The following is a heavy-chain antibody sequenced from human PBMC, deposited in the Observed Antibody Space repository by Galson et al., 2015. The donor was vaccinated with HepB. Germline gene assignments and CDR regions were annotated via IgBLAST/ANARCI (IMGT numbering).Heavy chain of an antibody. CDR1: GYTFTSYG. Sequence: SVKVSCKASGYTFTSYGISWVRQAPGQGLEWMGWISAYNGNTNYAQKLQGRVTMTTDTSTSTAYMELRSLRSDDTAVYYCARGCSSTSCYTGVDYWGQGTLVTVSS. CDR2: ISAYNGNT. D-gene: IGHD2-2*02. V-gene: IGHV1-18*04. CDR3: ARGCSSTSCYTGVDY. J-gene: IGHJ4*02.